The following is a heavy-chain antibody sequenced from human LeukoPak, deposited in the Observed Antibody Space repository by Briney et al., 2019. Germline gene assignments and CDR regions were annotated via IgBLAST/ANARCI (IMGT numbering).Heavy chain of an antibody. CDR1: GFTFSSYG. V-gene: IGHV3-33*01. D-gene: IGHD3-3*01. CDR2: IWNDGSNK. J-gene: IGHJ6*02. CDR3: AREPQDFGMDV. Sequence: GGSLRLSCAASGFTFSSYGMHWVRQAPGKGLEWVAVIWNDGSNKYYADSVKGRFTISRDNSKNTLYLQMNSLRAEDTAVYYCAREPQDFGMDVWGQGTTVTVSS.